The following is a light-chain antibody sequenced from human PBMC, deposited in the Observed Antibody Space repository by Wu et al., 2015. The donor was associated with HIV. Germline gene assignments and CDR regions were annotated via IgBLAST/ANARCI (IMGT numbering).Light chain of an antibody. J-gene: IGKJ4*01. CDR2: GAY. Sequence: IVLTQSPGTLSLSPGETATLSCRASQSVRNNYLAWSQQKPGQAPRLLIYGAYSRATGIPDRFSGSGSGTDFTLRISRLEPEDFAVYFCQQYVGAPLTFGGGTKMEIK. V-gene: IGKV3-20*01. CDR3: QQYVGAPLT. CDR1: QSVRNNY.